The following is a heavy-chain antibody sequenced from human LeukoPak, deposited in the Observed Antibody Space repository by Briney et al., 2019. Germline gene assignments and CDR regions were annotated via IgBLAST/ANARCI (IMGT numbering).Heavy chain of an antibody. CDR1: GFSFSVYE. CDR3: TPLTVATNFDY. J-gene: IGHJ4*02. V-gene: IGHV3-48*03. CDR2: ISSSGTTT. D-gene: IGHD5-12*01. Sequence: GGSLRLSCAASGFSFSVYEMHWVRQAPGKGLEWISDISSSGTTTYYAASVKGRFTLSRDNAKNSLYLQMNSLRAEDTAVYYCTPLTVATNFDYWGQGTLVTVSS.